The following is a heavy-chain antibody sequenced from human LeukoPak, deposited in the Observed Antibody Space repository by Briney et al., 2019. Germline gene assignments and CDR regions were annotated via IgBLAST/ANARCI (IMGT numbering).Heavy chain of an antibody. CDR1: GFTFDDYG. V-gene: IGHV3-48*03. D-gene: IGHD2-2*01. CDR3: ARTNRYCSSTSCHGDDAFDI. J-gene: IGHJ3*02. CDR2: ISSSGSTI. Sequence: GGSLRLSCAASGFTFDDYGMNWVRQAPGKGLEWVSYISSSGSTIYYADSVKGRFTISRDNAKNSLYLQMNSLRAEDTAVYYCARTNRYCSSTSCHGDDAFDIWGQGTMVTVSS.